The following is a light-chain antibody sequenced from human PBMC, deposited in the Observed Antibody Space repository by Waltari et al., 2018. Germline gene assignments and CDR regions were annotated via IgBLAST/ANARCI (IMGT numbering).Light chain of an antibody. CDR2: KAN. V-gene: IGLV8-61*01. Sequence: QTVVTQEPSLSVSPGGPVTLTCALSSGSLSTTSYATWYQQTPGQAPLTPLYKANARSSGVPDRFSGSILGNTAALTITGAQADDESDYYCALYMGSGIWVFGGGTRLTVL. CDR1: SGSLSTTSY. CDR3: ALYMGSGIWV. J-gene: IGLJ3*02.